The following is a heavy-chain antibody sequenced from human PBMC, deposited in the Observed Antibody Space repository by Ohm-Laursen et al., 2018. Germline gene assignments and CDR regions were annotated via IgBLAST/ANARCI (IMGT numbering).Heavy chain of an antibody. CDR2: ISGSGGST. V-gene: IGHV3-23*01. Sequence: SLRLSCAASGFTFSSYAMSWVRQAPGKGLEWVSAISGSGGSTYYADSVKGRFTISRDNSKNTLYLQMNSLRAEDTAVYYCAKDRGSSPHYYYGMDVWGQGTTVTVSS. J-gene: IGHJ6*02. CDR3: AKDRGSSPHYYYGMDV. CDR1: GFTFSSYA. D-gene: IGHD6-13*01.